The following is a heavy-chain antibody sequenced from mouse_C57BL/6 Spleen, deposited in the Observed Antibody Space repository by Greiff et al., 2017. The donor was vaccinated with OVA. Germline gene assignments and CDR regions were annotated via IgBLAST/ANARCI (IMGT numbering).Heavy chain of an antibody. J-gene: IGHJ2*01. CDR1: GYTFTSYW. Sequence: VQLQQPGAELVMPGASVKLSCKASGYTFTSYWMHWVKQRPGQGLEWIGEIDPSDSYTNYNQKFKGKSTLTVDKSSSTAYMQLSSLTSVDSAVYYCARRGKYYFDYWGQGTTLTVSS. V-gene: IGHV1-69*01. CDR2: IDPSDSYT. CDR3: ARRGKYYFDY.